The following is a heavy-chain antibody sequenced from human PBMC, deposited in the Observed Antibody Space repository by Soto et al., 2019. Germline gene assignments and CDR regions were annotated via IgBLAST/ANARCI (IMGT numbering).Heavy chain of an antibody. CDR2: ISSSSRTI. CDR1: GFTFSNYN. Sequence: PGGSLRLSCAASGFTFSNYNMNWVRQAPGKGLEWVSYISSSSRTIYYADSVKGRFTISRDNAKNSLYLQMNSLRAEDTAVYYCARVGLLGEYCSGGSCWYFDLWGRGALVTVSS. D-gene: IGHD2-15*01. J-gene: IGHJ2*01. CDR3: ARVGLLGEYCSGGSCWYFDL. V-gene: IGHV3-48*01.